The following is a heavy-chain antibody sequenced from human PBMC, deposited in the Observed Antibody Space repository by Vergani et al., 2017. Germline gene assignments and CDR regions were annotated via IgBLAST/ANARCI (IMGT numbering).Heavy chain of an antibody. CDR2: IIPIFGTA. Sequence: QVQLVQSGAEVKKPGSSVKVSCKASGGTFSSYAISWVRQAPGQGLEWMGGIIPIFGTANYAQKFQGRVTITADESTSTAYMELSSLRSEDTAVYYCARVVAQAAPSLPFIYYYYGMDVWGQGTTVTVSS. D-gene: IGHD2-21*01. V-gene: IGHV1-69*01. CDR1: GGTFSSYA. CDR3: ARVVAQAAPSLPFIYYYYGMDV. J-gene: IGHJ6*02.